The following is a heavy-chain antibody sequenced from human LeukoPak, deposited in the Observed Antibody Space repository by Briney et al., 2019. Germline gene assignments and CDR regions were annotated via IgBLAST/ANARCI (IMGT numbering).Heavy chain of an antibody. CDR3: ASEQWLRY. D-gene: IGHD6-19*01. CDR1: GFTFNSYW. V-gene: IGHV3-7*01. Sequence: PGGSLRLSCAASGFTFNSYWLTWVRQAPGKGLEWVANIKQDGSDKYYVDSVKGRFTISRDNAKNSLYLQMNSLRAEDTAVYYCASEQWLRYWGQGTLVTVSS. J-gene: IGHJ4*02. CDR2: IKQDGSDK.